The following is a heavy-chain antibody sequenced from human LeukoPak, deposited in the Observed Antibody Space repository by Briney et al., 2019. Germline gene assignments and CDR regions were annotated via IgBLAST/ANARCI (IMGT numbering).Heavy chain of an antibody. CDR1: GGSISSYY. CDR3: ARGGFWVHAAFDI. V-gene: IGHV4-59*01. D-gene: IGHD1-1*01. CDR2: IYYSGST. J-gene: IGHJ3*02. Sequence: PSETLSLTCTVSGGSISSYYWSWIRQPPGKGLEWIGYIYYSGSTNYNPSLKSRVTISVDTSKNQFSLKLSSVTAADTAVYYCARGGFWVHAAFDIWGQGTMVTVSS.